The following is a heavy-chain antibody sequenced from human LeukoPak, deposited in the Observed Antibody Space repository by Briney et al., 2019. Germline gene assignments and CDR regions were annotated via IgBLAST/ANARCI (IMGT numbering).Heavy chain of an antibody. CDR3: AKTDTAMIKGYFDH. V-gene: IGHV4-4*02. CDR2: IHHSGGT. J-gene: IGHJ4*02. CDR1: GGSISRGYW. D-gene: IGHD5-18*01. Sequence: SGTLSLTCAVSGGSISRGYWWSWVRQPPGPGLDWIGEIHHSGGTNYNPSLKSRVTISADTSKNQFSLKLSSVTAADTALYYCAKTDTAMIKGYFDHWGQGTLVTVSS.